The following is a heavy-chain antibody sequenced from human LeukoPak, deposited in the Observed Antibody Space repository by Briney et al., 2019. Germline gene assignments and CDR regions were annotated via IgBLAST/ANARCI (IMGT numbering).Heavy chain of an antibody. CDR3: TTTRLRWLFQAEIY. J-gene: IGHJ4*02. V-gene: IGHV3-15*07. CDR1: GFTFSNAW. D-gene: IGHD3-22*01. CDR2: IKSKTDGGTT. Sequence: KSGGSLRLSCAASGFTFSNAWMNWVRQAPGKGLEWVGRIKSKTDGGTTDYAAPVKGRFTISRDDSKNTLYLQMNSLKTEDTAVYYCTTTRLRWLFQAEIYWGQGTLVTVSS.